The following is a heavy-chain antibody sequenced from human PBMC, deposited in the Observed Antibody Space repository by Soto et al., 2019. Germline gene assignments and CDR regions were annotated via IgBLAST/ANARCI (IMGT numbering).Heavy chain of an antibody. J-gene: IGHJ4*02. CDR3: ATAAGPVAVDY. V-gene: IGHV1-46*01. CDR2: INPSGGST. D-gene: IGHD6-19*01. Sequence: ASVKVSCKASGYTFTGYYMHWVRQAPGQGLEWMGIINPSGGSTSYAQKFQGRVTMTRDTSTSTDYMELSSLRSEDTAVYYCATAAGPVAVDYWGQGTLVTVSS. CDR1: GYTFTGYY.